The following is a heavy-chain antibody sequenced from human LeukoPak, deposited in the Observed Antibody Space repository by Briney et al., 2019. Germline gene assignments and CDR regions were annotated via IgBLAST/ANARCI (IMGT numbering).Heavy chain of an antibody. CDR1: GFTFSSYA. V-gene: IGHV3-23*01. J-gene: IGHJ4*02. CDR2: ISGSGGST. CDR3: ARATIFGVVVGY. D-gene: IGHD3-3*01. Sequence: GGSLRLSCAASGFTFSSYAMSWVRQAPGKGLEWVSAISGSGGSTYYADSAKGRFTISRDNSKNTLYLQMNSLRAEDTAVYYCARATIFGVVVGYWGQGTLVTVSS.